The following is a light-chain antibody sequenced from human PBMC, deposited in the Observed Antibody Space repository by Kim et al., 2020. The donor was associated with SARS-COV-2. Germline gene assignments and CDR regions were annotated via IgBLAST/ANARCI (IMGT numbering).Light chain of an antibody. J-gene: IGLJ3*02. Sequence: QSVLAQPPSASGTPGQRVTISCSGTTFNIGSNHVYWYQQLPGTAPKLLIYTNTQRPSGVPDRFSGSKSGTSASLAISGLRSEDEADYYCSVWDDSLSGWVFGGGTQLTVL. V-gene: IGLV1-47*01. CDR3: SVWDDSLSGWV. CDR2: TNT. CDR1: TFNIGSNH.